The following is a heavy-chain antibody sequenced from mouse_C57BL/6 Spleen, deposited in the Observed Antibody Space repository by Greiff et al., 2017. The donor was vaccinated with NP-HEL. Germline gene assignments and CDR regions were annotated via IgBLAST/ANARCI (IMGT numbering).Heavy chain of an antibody. Sequence: EVQLVESEGGLVQPGSSMKLSCTASGFTFSDYYMAWVRQVPEKGLEWVANINYDGSSTYYLDSLKSRFIISRDNAKNILYLQMSSLKSEDTATYYCARGYYGSGYFDVWGTGTTVTVSS. D-gene: IGHD1-1*01. CDR1: GFTFSDYY. CDR3: ARGYYGSGYFDV. CDR2: INYDGSST. J-gene: IGHJ1*03. V-gene: IGHV5-16*01.